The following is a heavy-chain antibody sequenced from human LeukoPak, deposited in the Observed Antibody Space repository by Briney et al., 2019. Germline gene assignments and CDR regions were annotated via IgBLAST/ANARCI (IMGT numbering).Heavy chain of an antibody. Sequence: TGGSLRLSCAASGFTVSGNYMSWVRQAPGKGLEWVSVVHSGGNTYYADSVKGRFVISRDNSKNTLYLQMNSLRAEDTAVYFCARASTSGWDGFDHWGQGTLVTVSS. CDR1: GFTVSGNY. V-gene: IGHV3-53*01. D-gene: IGHD6-19*01. CDR3: ARASTSGWDGFDH. CDR2: VHSGGNT. J-gene: IGHJ4*02.